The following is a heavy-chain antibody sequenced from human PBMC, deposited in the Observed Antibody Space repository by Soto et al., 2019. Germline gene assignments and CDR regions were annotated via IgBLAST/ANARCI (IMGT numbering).Heavy chain of an antibody. CDR2: IYYSGST. D-gene: IGHD2-15*01. J-gene: IGHJ4*02. Sequence: SETLSLTCTFSGCSISSGDYYWSWIRQPPGKGLEWIGYIYYSGSTYYNPSLKSRVTISVDTSKNQFSLKLSSVTAADTAVYYCARGYCSGGSCYFFDYWGQGTLVTVSS. CDR1: GCSISSGDYY. CDR3: ARGYCSGGSCYFFDY. V-gene: IGHV4-30-4*01.